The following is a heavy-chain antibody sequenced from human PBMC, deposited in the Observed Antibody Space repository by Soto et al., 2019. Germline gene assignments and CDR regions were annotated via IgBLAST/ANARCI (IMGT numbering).Heavy chain of an antibody. D-gene: IGHD4-17*01. CDR1: GFTFNIYA. V-gene: IGHV3-30-3*01. Sequence: GGSLRLSCAASGFTFNIYALHWVRKAPGKRLEWVAVISFDGTKKYYSDSVKGRFTISRDNLKNTLYLQMNNLRVEDAALYFCAREDDYGYRYINYGLDVWGQGTTVTVS. CDR3: AREDDYGYRYINYGLDV. CDR2: ISFDGTKK. J-gene: IGHJ6*02.